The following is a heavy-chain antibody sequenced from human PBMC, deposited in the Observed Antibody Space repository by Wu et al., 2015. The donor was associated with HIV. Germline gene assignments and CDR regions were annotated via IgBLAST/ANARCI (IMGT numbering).Heavy chain of an antibody. J-gene: IGHJ6*03. D-gene: IGHD1-1*01. Sequence: QVQLVQSGAEVKKPGSSVKGLRARLLEAPSAAMLSAGCDRPLDKGLSGWEGSSLSLVTANYAQKFQGRVTITADESTSTAYMELSSLRSEDTAVYYCARNNNWNGRGDYYYYYYYMDVWGKGTTVTVSS. CDR3: ARNNNWNGRGDYYYYYYYMDV. V-gene: IGHV1-69*12. CDR2: SSLSLVTA. CDR1: EAPSAAML.